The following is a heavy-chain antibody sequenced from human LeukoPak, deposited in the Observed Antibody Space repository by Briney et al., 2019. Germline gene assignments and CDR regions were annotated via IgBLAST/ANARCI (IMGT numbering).Heavy chain of an antibody. CDR3: ARVIAEMATPYYFDY. CDR1: GFTFSSYW. Sequence: GGSLRLSCAASGFTFSSYWMSWVRQAPGKGLEWVANIKQDGSEKYYVDSVKGRFTISRDNAKNSLYLQMNSLRAEDTAVYYCARVIAEMATPYYFDYWGQGTLVTVSS. D-gene: IGHD5-24*01. J-gene: IGHJ4*02. V-gene: IGHV3-7*01. CDR2: IKQDGSEK.